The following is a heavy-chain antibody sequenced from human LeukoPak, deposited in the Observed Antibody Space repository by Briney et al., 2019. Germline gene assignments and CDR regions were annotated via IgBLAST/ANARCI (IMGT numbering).Heavy chain of an antibody. Sequence: PSETLSLTCTVSGGSIGSYYWNWIRQPPGKGLEWIGYIYNSGSTNNNPSLKSRVTISVDTSKKQFSLKLSSVTAADTAVYYCARETPYGSGSYPFDYWGQGILVTVSS. CDR2: IYNSGST. CDR3: ARETPYGSGSYPFDY. J-gene: IGHJ4*02. D-gene: IGHD3-10*01. CDR1: GGSIGSYY. V-gene: IGHV4-59*01.